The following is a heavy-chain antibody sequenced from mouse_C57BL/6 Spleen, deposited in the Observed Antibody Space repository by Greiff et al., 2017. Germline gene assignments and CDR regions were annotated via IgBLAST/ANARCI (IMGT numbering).Heavy chain of an antibody. Sequence: EVQLQESGPVLVKPGASVKMSCKASGYTFTDYYMNWVKQSHGKSLEWIGVINPYNGGTSYNQKFKGKATLTVDKSSSTAYMELNSLTSEDSAVYYCARWGITTVVRYFDYWGQGTTLTVSS. V-gene: IGHV1-19*01. D-gene: IGHD1-1*01. CDR1: GYTFTDYY. J-gene: IGHJ2*01. CDR2: INPYNGGT. CDR3: ARWGITTVVRYFDY.